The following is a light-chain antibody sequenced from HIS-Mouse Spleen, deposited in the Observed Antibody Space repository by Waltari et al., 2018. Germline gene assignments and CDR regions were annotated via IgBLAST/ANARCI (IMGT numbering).Light chain of an antibody. Sequence: DIQMTQSPSSLSASVGDRVTITCRASQSSSSYLNWYQQKPGKAPKLLIYAASSLQSGVPSRFSGSGSGTDFTLTISSQQPEDFATYYCQQSYSTLRTFGPGTKVDIK. CDR1: QSSSSY. CDR2: AAS. CDR3: QQSYSTLRT. V-gene: IGKV1-39*01. J-gene: IGKJ1*01.